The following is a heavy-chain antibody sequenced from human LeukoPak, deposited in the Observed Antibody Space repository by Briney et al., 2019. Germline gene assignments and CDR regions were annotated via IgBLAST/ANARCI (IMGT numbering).Heavy chain of an antibody. CDR2: LHHSASA. CDR3: SRHSDGGPKLRMDY. D-gene: IGHD2-15*01. J-gene: IGHJ4*02. V-gene: IGHV4-59*08. Sequence: SETLSLTCSVSGDTISGYYWSWVRQAPGKGLEWIGFLHHSASATYNPSLESRVTTSLDTQKLQFSLKLNPESPADRAVLLCSRHSDGGPKLRMDYLGQGTLVTVPS. CDR1: GDTISGYY.